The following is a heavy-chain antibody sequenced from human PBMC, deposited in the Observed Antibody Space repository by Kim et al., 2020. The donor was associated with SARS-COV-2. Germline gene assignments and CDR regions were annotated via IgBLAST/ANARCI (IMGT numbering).Heavy chain of an antibody. CDR3: AKSPYSSSWYSDY. V-gene: IGHV3-23*01. Sequence: YADAVKGRFTISRDNSQNTLSLQMNSLRAEDTAVYYCAKSPYSSSWYSDYWGQGTLVTVSS. D-gene: IGHD6-13*01. J-gene: IGHJ4*02.